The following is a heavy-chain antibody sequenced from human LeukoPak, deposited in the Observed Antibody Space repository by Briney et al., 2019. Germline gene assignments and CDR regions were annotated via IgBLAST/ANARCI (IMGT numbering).Heavy chain of an antibody. Sequence: GGSLRLSWAASGFTFSDYYMSWIRQAPGKGLEWVSYISSSGSTIYYADSVKGRFTISRDNAKNSLYLQMNSLRAEDTAVYYCARDSTVVAAAGFYYYYGMDVWGQGTTVTVSS. V-gene: IGHV3-11*01. J-gene: IGHJ6*02. CDR3: ARDSTVVAAAGFYYYYGMDV. CDR1: GFTFSDYY. D-gene: IGHD6-13*01. CDR2: ISSSGSTI.